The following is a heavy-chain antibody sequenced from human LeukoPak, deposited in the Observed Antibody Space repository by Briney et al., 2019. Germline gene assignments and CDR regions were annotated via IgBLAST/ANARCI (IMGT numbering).Heavy chain of an antibody. Sequence: SETLSLTCAVYGGSFSGYYWSWIRQPPGKGLEWIGEINHSGSTNYNPSLKSRVTISVDTSKNQFSLKLSSVTAADTAVYYCALRFGELLYTVDYWGQETLVTVSS. J-gene: IGHJ4*02. D-gene: IGHD3-10*01. V-gene: IGHV4-34*01. CDR2: INHSGST. CDR3: ALRFGELLYTVDY. CDR1: GGSFSGYY.